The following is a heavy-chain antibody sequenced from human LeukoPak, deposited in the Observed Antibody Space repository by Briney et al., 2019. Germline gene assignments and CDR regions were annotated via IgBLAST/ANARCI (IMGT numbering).Heavy chain of an antibody. Sequence: SETLSLTCTVSGGSISSGGYYWSWIRQHPGKGLEWIGYTYYSGSTYYHPSLKSRVTISVDTSKNQFSLKLSSVTAADTAVYYCARVQYGSSSLYFQHWGQGTLVTVSS. J-gene: IGHJ1*01. D-gene: IGHD6-6*01. V-gene: IGHV4-31*03. CDR2: TYYSGST. CDR3: ARVQYGSSSLYFQH. CDR1: GGSISSGGYY.